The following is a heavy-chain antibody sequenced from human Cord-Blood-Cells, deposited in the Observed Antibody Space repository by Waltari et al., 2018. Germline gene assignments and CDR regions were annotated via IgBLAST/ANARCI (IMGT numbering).Heavy chain of an antibody. CDR2: ISYDGSNK. CDR3: ARDKAWSLRSAFDI. J-gene: IGHJ3*02. D-gene: IGHD1-1*01. CDR1: GFTFSSYA. V-gene: IGHV3-30-3*01. Sequence: QVQLVESGGGVVQPGRSLRLSCSASGFTFSSYALHWSRQAPGKGLEWVAVISYDGSNKYYADSVKGRFTISRDNSKNTLYLQMNSLRAEDTAVYYCARDKAWSLRSAFDIWGQGTMVTVSS.